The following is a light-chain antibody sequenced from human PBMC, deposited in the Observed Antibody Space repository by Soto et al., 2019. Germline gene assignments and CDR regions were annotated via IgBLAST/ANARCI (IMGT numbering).Light chain of an antibody. J-gene: IGLJ3*02. V-gene: IGLV2-14*01. CDR1: SSDVGGYNY. CDR2: EVS. CDR3: LSYTSSSTGV. Sequence: QSALTQPASVSGSPGQSITISCTGTSSDVGGYNYVSWYQQHPGKAPKLIIYEVSNRPSGVSDRFSGSRSGNTASLTISGLQAEDESDYYCLSYTSSSTGVFGGGTKLTVL.